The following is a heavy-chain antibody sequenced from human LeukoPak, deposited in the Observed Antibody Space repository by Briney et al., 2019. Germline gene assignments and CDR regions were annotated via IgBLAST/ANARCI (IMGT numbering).Heavy chain of an antibody. D-gene: IGHD3-9*01. V-gene: IGHV1-18*01. CDR2: ISADNGNR. CDR1: GYTFIKYG. J-gene: IGHJ6*03. CDR3: ARGDTYYDILTGYSPEYYYYYYMDV. Sequence: ASVKVSCKGSGYTFIKYGISWVRQAPGQGLEWMGWISADNGNRNYAQKLQGRVTMTTDTSTSTAYMELRSLRSDDTAVYYCARGDTYYDILTGYSPEYYYYYYMDVWGKGTTVTVSS.